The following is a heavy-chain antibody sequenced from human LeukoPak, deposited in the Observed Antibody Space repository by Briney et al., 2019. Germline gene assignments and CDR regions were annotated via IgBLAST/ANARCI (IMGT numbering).Heavy chain of an antibody. V-gene: IGHV1-69*05. J-gene: IGHJ3*02. D-gene: IGHD4-17*01. CDR3: ASYYAGYGDYRGTPNAFDI. CDR1: GGTFSSYA. CDR2: IIPIFGTA. Sequence: SVKVSCKASGGTFSSYAISWVRQAPGQGLGWMGGIIPIFGTANYAQKFQGRVTITTDESTSTAYMELSSLRPEDTAVYYCASYYAGYGDYRGTPNAFDIWGQGTMVTVSS.